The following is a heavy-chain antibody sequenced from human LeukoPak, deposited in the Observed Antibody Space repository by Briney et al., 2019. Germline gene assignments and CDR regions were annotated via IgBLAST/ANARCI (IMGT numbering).Heavy chain of an antibody. CDR3: ATDSTPDFWYYNWFDP. CDR1: GFTFSSYG. Sequence: GRSLRLSCAASGFTFSSYGMHWVRQAPGKGLEWVAVISYDGSNKYYADSVKGRFTISRDNSKNTLYLQMNSLSAEDTAVSSCATDSTPDFWYYNWFDPWGQGTLVPVSS. CDR2: ISYDGSNK. D-gene: IGHD3-3*01. J-gene: IGHJ5*02. V-gene: IGHV3-30*03.